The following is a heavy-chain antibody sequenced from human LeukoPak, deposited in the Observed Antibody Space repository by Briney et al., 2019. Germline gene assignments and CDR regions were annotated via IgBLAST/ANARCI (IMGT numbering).Heavy chain of an antibody. CDR3: ASVSGSYDY. D-gene: IGHD1-26*01. J-gene: IGHJ4*02. Sequence: AAVKVSCKASGYTFTSYGISWVRQAPGQGLEWMGLISAYNGNTNYAQKLQGRVTMTTDTSTSTDYLELRSLRSDDTAVYYRASVSGSYDYWGQGTLVTVSS. CDR2: ISAYNGNT. V-gene: IGHV1-18*01. CDR1: GYTFTSYG.